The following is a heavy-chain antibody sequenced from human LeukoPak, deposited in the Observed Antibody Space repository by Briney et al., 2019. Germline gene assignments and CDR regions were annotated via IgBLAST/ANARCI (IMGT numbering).Heavy chain of an antibody. J-gene: IGHJ4*02. CDR1: GFTFSSYE. CDR2: ISSSGSTI. Sequence: GGSLRLSCAASGFTFSSYEMNWVRQAPGKGLEWVSYISSSGSTIYYADSVKGRFTISRDNSKNTLYLQMNSLRVEDTAVYYCAKDQTRNYYGSGSYDYWGQGTLVTVSS. V-gene: IGHV3-48*03. D-gene: IGHD3-10*01. CDR3: AKDQTRNYYGSGSYDY.